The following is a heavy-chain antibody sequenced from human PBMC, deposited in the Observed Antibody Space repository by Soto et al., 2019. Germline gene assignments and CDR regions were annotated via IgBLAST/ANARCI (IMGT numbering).Heavy chain of an antibody. V-gene: IGHV1-69*13. CDR1: GGTYSTYA. CDR2: IMPIYGTA. J-gene: IGHJ1*01. Sequence: GTSVEPSSKAPGGTYSTYAISWARQAPGQGLEWMGGIMPIYGTANYAQKFQGRVTMTADESTSTVYMELSSLRSDDTAVYYCARQNDYGDYVSYFQHWGQGTLVTVFS. CDR3: ARQNDYGDYVSYFQH. D-gene: IGHD4-17*01.